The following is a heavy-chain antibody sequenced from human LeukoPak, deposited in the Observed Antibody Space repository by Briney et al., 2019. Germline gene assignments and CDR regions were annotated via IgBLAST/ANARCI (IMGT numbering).Heavy chain of an antibody. D-gene: IGHD2-2*01. CDR2: INPNSGGT. V-gene: IGHV1-2*02. CDR3: ARDQRGYCSSTSCYPPTDGYGMDV. CDR1: GYTFTGYY. J-gene: IGHJ6*02. Sequence: ASVTVSCKASGYTFTGYYMQWVRQAPGQGLAWLGLINPNSGGTNYAQKFQGRVTMTRDTSISTAYMELSRLRSDDTAVYYCARDQRGYCSSTSCYPPTDGYGMDVWGQGTTVTVSS.